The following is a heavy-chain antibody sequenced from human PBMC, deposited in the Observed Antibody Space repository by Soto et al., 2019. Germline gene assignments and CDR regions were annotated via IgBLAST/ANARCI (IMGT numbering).Heavy chain of an antibody. CDR3: ARGILGYCSSTSCYAYNAFAI. V-gene: IGHV6-1*01. CDR1: GDSVSSNSAA. Sequence: SQTLSLTCAISGDSVSSNSAAWNWIRQSPSRGLEWLGRTYYRSKWYNDYAVSVKSRITINPDTSKNQFSLQLNSVTPEDTAVYYCARGILGYCSSTSCYAYNAFAIWGQGTMVTVSS. D-gene: IGHD2-2*01. J-gene: IGHJ3*02. CDR2: TYYRSKWYN.